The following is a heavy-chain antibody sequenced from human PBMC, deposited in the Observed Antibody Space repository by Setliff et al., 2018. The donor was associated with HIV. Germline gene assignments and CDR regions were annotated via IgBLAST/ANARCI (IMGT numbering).Heavy chain of an antibody. V-gene: IGHV4-34*01. CDR1: GGSFSAYH. CDR2: INHSGST. D-gene: IGHD3-3*01. CDR3: ARGRDYTGSLFRPFYLDF. Sequence: SETLSLTCAVYGGSFSAYHWSWIRQTPGKGLEWLGEINHSGSTAYNLALESRFSMSIDTSKNQFSLKLTSVTAADTAIYYCARGRDYTGSLFRPFYLDFWGHGNLVTVSS. J-gene: IGHJ4*01.